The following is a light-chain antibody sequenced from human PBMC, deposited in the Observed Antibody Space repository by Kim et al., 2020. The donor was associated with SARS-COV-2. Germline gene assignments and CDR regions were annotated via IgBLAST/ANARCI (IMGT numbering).Light chain of an antibody. CDR1: SSDVGTYNL. CDR2: EVN. CDR3: CSYAGSEVSGWL. Sequence: QSALTQPASVSGSPGQSITISCTGTSSDVGTYNLVSWYQQHPGKAPKLMIYEVNKRPSGVSNRFSGSKSGNTASLTISGLQAEDEADYYCCSYAGSEVSGWLFGGGTKLTVL. V-gene: IGLV2-23*02. J-gene: IGLJ3*02.